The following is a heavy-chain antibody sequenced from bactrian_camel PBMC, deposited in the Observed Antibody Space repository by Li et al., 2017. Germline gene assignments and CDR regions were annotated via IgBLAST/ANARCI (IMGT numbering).Heavy chain of an antibody. D-gene: IGHD1*01. CDR3: NAYLEVGYSGPWCKDVTDY. CDR2: ISSTDDST. J-gene: IGHJ4*01. CDR1: GFTFHEND. Sequence: VQLVESGGGLAQPGGSLRLSCAASGFTFHENDMSWVRQAPGKGLEWVTVISSTDDSTYYADSVRGRFTISLDMAKDTVYLQMNSLKPEDTAMYYCNAYLEVGYSGPWCKDVTDYWGQGTQVTVS. V-gene: IGHV3S40*01.